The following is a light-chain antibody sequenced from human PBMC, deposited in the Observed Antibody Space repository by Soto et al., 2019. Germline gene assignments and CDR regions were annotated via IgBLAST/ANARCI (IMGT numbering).Light chain of an antibody. CDR2: AAS. Sequence: DIQMTQSPSSLSASVGDRVTITCRASQGISNYLAWYQQKPGKVPKLLIYAASTLQSGVPSRFSGSGSGTDFTLPISSLQPEDVATYYCQKYNSAPSLTFGGGTKVDIK. J-gene: IGKJ4*01. CDR3: QKYNSAPSLT. V-gene: IGKV1-27*01. CDR1: QGISNY.